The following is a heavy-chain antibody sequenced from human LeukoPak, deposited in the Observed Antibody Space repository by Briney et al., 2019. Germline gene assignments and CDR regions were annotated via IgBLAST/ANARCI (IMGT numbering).Heavy chain of an antibody. V-gene: IGHV4-4*07. CDR3: ARVLVEESCGWYGGMDV. CDR1: GGSISSYY. D-gene: IGHD6-19*01. CDR2: IYTSGST. J-gene: IGHJ6*02. Sequence: SETLSLTCTVSGGSISSYYWSWIRQPAGKGLEWIGRIYTSGSTNYNPSLKSRVTMSVDTSKNQFSLKLSSVTAADTAVYYCARVLVEESCGWYGGMDVWGQGTTVTVSS.